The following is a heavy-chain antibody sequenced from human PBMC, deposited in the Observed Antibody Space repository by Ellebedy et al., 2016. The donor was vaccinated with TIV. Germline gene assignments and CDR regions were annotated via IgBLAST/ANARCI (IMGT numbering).Heavy chain of an antibody. CDR3: AREEGYGDYDYYYGMDV. CDR1: GYTFTSYA. CDR2: INAGNGNT. D-gene: IGHD4-17*01. V-gene: IGHV1-3*01. J-gene: IGHJ6*02. Sequence: ASVKVSCKASGYTFTSYAMHWVRQAPGQRLEWMGWINAGNGNTKYSQKFQGRVTMTRDTSTSTVYMELSSLRSEDTAVYYCAREEGYGDYDYYYGMDVWGQGTTVTVSS.